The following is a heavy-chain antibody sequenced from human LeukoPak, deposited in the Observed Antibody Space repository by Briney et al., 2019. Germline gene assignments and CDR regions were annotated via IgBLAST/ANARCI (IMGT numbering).Heavy chain of an antibody. Sequence: GGSLRLSCAASGFXFSTYWIHWVRQAPGKGLAWVSRINTDGSSTTYADSVKGRFTLSRDNARNTLFLQMNSLRAEDTAVYYCARDPKNNYFDYWGQGTLVTVSS. V-gene: IGHV3-74*01. J-gene: IGHJ4*02. CDR1: GFXFSTYW. CDR2: INTDGSST. CDR3: ARDPKNNYFDY.